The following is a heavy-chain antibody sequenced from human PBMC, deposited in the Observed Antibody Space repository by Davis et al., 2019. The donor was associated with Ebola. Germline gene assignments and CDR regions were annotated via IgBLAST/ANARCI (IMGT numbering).Heavy chain of an antibody. CDR3: ARAVGYGDYSDAFDI. J-gene: IGHJ3*02. D-gene: IGHD4-17*01. Sequence: GESLKISCAASGFNFSDYYMSWICQAPGKGLEWVSYISSSGSTIYYADSVKGRFTISRDNSKNTLYLQMNSLRAEDTAVYYCARAVGYGDYSDAFDIWGQGTMVTVSS. CDR2: ISSSGSTI. V-gene: IGHV3-11*04. CDR1: GFNFSDYY.